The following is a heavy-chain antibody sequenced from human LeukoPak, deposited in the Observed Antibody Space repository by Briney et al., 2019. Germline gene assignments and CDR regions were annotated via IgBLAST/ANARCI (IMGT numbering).Heavy chain of an antibody. D-gene: IGHD3-10*01. CDR2: INRDGSST. J-gene: IGHJ5*02. V-gene: IGHV3-74*01. CDR1: GFTFSNYW. Sequence: QPGGSLRLSCAASGFTFSNYWMHWVRQAPGKGLVWVSRINRDGSSTSYADSVKGRFTISRDNVKNTLFPHMNSLRVDDTAVYYCAGSQSHNWFDPWGQGTLVTVSS. CDR3: AGSQSHNWFDP.